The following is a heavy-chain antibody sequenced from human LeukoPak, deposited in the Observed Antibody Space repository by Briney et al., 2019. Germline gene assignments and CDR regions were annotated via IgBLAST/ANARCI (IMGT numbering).Heavy chain of an antibody. CDR3: ARDTAMVIGY. CDR2: ISYDGSNK. V-gene: IGHV3-30-3*01. D-gene: IGHD5-18*01. J-gene: IGHJ4*02. CDR1: GFSFKNYA. Sequence: GGSLRLPCAASGFSFKNYAMHWVRQAPGKGLEWVAVISYDGSNKYYADSVKGRFTISRDNSKNTLYLQMNSLRAEDTAVYYCARDTAMVIGYWGQGTLVTVSS.